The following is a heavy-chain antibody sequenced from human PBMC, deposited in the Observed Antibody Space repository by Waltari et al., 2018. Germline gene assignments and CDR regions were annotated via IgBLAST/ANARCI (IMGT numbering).Heavy chain of an antibody. CDR1: GGSISSSSYY. V-gene: IGHV4-39*01. CDR2: IYYSGST. D-gene: IGHD2-2*01. J-gene: IGHJ4*02. CDR3: ARHERGIVVVPAAMDY. Sequence: QLQLQESGPGLVKPSETLSLTCTVSGGSISSSSYYWVWIRQPPGKGLECIGSIYYSGSTYYNPSLKSRVTISVDTSKNQFSLKLSSVTAADTAVYYCARHERGIVVVPAAMDYWGQGTLVTVSS.